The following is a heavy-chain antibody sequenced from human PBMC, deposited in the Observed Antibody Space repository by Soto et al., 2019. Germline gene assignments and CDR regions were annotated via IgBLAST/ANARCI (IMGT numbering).Heavy chain of an antibody. Sequence: GGSLRLSCAASGFTFSRYAMSWVRQAPGKGLAWVSAISGSGGSTYYADSVKGRFTISRDNSKNTLYLQMNSLRAEDTAVYYCAIGAYDSSGYLWYWGQGTLVTVSS. V-gene: IGHV3-23*01. CDR3: AIGAYDSSGYLWY. D-gene: IGHD3-22*01. J-gene: IGHJ1*01. CDR2: ISGSGGST. CDR1: GFTFSRYA.